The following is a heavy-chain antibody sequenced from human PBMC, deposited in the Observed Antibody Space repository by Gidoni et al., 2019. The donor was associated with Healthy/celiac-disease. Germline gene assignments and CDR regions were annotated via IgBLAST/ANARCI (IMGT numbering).Heavy chain of an antibody. D-gene: IGHD1-1*01. CDR3: ARSRQVSGTHIKYYYGMDV. J-gene: IGHJ6*02. CDR1: GYTFTSYY. CDR2: INPSGGST. Sequence: QVQLVQSGAEVKKPGASVKVSCKASGYTFTSYYMHWVRQAPGQGLEWMGIINPSGGSTSYAQKFQGRVTMTRDTSTSTVYMELSSLRSEDTAVYYCARSRQVSGTHIKYYYGMDVWGQGTTVTVSS. V-gene: IGHV1-46*03.